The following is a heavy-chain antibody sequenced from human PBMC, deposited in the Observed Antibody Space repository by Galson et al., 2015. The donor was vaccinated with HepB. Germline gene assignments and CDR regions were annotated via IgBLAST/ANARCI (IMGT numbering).Heavy chain of an antibody. CDR3: ARDAGYSRSQDAFDF. J-gene: IGHJ3*01. CDR1: GFTFSSYN. D-gene: IGHD6-13*01. Sequence: SLRLSCAASGFTFSSYNMNWVRQAPGKGLEWVSYISNGGRTIDYADSVKGRFAISRDNAKKSLYLQMNSLRAEDTAVYYCARDAGYSRSQDAFDFWGQGTMVTVSS. CDR2: ISNGGRTI. V-gene: IGHV3-48*01.